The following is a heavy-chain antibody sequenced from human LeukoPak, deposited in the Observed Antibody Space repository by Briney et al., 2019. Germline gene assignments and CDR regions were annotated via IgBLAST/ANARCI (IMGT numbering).Heavy chain of an antibody. V-gene: IGHV4-39*01. CDR2: MHYNGST. J-gene: IGHJ4*02. CDR3: ARHAGGIAATGTRPFDY. D-gene: IGHD6-13*01. Sequence: SETLSLTCTVSGASFSSSTYYWAWIRQPPGKGLEWIGSMHYNGSTYYNPSLKSRVTMSVDTSKNQFSLKLSSVSAADTAVYYCARHAGGIAATGTRPFDYWGQGTLVTVSS. CDR1: GASFSSSTYY.